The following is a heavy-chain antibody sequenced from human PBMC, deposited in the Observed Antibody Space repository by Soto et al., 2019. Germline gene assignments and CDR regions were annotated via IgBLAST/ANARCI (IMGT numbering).Heavy chain of an antibody. Sequence: PSETLSLTCTVSGGSISSGGYYWSWIRQHPGKGLEWIGYIYYSGSTYYNPSLKSRVTISVDTSKNQFSLKLSSVTAADTAVYYSASMGGRGVYYYGSSGSRPYFDYWGQGTLVTVSS. CDR1: GGSISSGGYY. CDR2: IYYSGST. V-gene: IGHV4-31*03. J-gene: IGHJ4*02. D-gene: IGHD3-22*01. CDR3: ASMGGRGVYYYGSSGSRPYFDY.